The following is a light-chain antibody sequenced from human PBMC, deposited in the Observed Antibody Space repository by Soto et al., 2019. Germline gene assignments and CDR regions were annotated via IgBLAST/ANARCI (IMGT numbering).Light chain of an antibody. CDR2: VNS. CDR3: QSYDSSLSGYVV. Sequence: QLVLTQPPSVSGAPGQRVTISCTGSSSNIGAVYDVHWYQQLPGTAPKLLIYVNSNRPSGVPDRFSGSKSGTSASLAITGLQAEDEADYYCQSYDSSLSGYVVFGGGTKLTVL. J-gene: IGLJ2*01. V-gene: IGLV1-40*01. CDR1: SSNIGAVYD.